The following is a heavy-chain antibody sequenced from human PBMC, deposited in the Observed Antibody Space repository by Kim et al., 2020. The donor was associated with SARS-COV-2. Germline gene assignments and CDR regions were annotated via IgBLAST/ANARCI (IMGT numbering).Heavy chain of an antibody. CDR2: IWFDGSNK. J-gene: IGHJ3*02. CDR1: GFIFSSYG. D-gene: IGHD3-16*01. V-gene: IGHV3-33*08. CDR3: ARDCDYVWGTRQDAFDI. Sequence: GGSLRLSCAASGFIFSSYGMHWVRQAPGKGLEWVAVIWFDGSNKYYADSVKGRFTISRDNSKNTLYLQMNSLRAEDTAVYYCARDCDYVWGTRQDAFDIWGQGTMVTVSS.